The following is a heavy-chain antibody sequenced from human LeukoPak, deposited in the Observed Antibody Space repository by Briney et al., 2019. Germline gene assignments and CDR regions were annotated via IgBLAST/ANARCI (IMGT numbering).Heavy chain of an antibody. Sequence: SETLSLTCTVSGGSVSSGSYYWSWIRQPPGKGLEWIGYIYYSGSTNYNPSLKSRVTISVDTSKNQFSLKLSSVTAADTAVYYCARDNWNYGSSMGVWGQGTTVTVSS. J-gene: IGHJ6*02. V-gene: IGHV4-61*01. CDR3: ARDNWNYGSSMGV. CDR2: IYYSGST. D-gene: IGHD1-7*01. CDR1: GGSVSSGSYY.